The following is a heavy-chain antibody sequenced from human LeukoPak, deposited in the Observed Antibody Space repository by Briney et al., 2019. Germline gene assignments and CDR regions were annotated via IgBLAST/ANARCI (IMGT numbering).Heavy chain of an antibody. Sequence: GGSLRLSCAASGFTFSSNSMNWVRQAPGKGLEWVSSISSSSSYIYYADSVKGRFAISRDNAKNSLYLQMNSLRAEDTAVYYCARFDYEAFDIWGQGTMVTVSS. J-gene: IGHJ3*02. V-gene: IGHV3-21*01. CDR1: GFTFSSNS. D-gene: IGHD4-17*01. CDR3: ARFDYEAFDI. CDR2: ISSSSSYI.